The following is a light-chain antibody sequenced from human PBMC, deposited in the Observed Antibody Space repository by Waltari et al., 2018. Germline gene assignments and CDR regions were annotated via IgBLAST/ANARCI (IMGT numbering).Light chain of an antibody. CDR1: SSNIGAGYD. CDR3: QAYDSSLSGSV. J-gene: IGLJ2*01. CDR2: GNS. V-gene: IGLV1-40*01. Sequence: QSGLTQPPSVSGAPGQRVTISCTGSSSNIGAGYDVPWYQLLPGTAPTLLISGNSNRPSGVPDRFSGSKSGTSASLAITGLQAEDEAGYYCQAYDSSLSGSVFGGGTKLTVL.